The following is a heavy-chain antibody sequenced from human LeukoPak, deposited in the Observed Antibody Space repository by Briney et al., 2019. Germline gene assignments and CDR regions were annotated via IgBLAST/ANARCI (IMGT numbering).Heavy chain of an antibody. D-gene: IGHD2-21*02. CDR1: GDSVTSGGYF. Sequence: PSQTLSLTRTASGDSVTSGGYFWTWIRQHPGKGLEWIGYISDSGTTSYNPSLKSRVSISVATSNNRFSLRLSSVTAADTAVYYCARDVVVTSSPDAFDIWGQGTMVTVSS. CDR3: ARDVVVTSSPDAFDI. V-gene: IGHV4-31*03. J-gene: IGHJ3*02. CDR2: ISDSGTT.